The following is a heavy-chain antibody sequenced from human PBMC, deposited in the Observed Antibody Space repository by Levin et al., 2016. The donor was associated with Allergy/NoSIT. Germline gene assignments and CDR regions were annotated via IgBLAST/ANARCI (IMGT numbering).Heavy chain of an antibody. D-gene: IGHD5-24*01. Sequence: GGSLRLSCAASGFTFDDYTMYWVRQAPGKGLEWVSGISWNSGSIGYADSVKGRFTISRDNAKNSLYLQMTSLRAEDTALYYCAKEITPSGVAGLDYYGMDVWGQGTTVTVSS. V-gene: IGHV3-9*01. J-gene: IGHJ6*02. CDR1: GFTFDDYT. CDR3: AKEITPSGVAGLDYYGMDV. CDR2: ISWNSGSI.